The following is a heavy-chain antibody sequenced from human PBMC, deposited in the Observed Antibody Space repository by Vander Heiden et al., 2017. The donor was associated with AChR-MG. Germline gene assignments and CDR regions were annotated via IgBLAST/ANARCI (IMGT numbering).Heavy chain of an antibody. CDR2: ISYDGSNK. J-gene: IGHJ4*02. D-gene: IGHD5-12*01. Sequence: QVQLVESGGGVVQPGRSLRRSCAASGFTFSSYAMHWVRQAPGKGLEWVAVISYDGSNKYYADSVKGRFTISRDNSKNTLYLQMNSLRAEDTAVYYCARSDKDIVATTDFDYWGQGTLVTVSS. V-gene: IGHV3-30-3*01. CDR3: ARSDKDIVATTDFDY. CDR1: GFTFSSYA.